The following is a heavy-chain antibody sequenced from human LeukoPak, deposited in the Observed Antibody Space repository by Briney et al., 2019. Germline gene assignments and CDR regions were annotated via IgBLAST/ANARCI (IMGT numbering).Heavy chain of an antibody. CDR1: EFTFSSYG. Sequence: GGSLRLSCVASEFTFSSYGMHWVRQAPGKGLEWVAYIRYDGSDRYYADSVKGRFTISRDNSKNTLYLQMNSLRAEDTAVYYCAKERYSSSSLFAVTPFDYWGQGTRITVSS. J-gene: IGHJ4*02. V-gene: IGHV3-30*02. D-gene: IGHD6-13*01. CDR3: AKERYSSSSLFAVTPFDY. CDR2: IRYDGSDR.